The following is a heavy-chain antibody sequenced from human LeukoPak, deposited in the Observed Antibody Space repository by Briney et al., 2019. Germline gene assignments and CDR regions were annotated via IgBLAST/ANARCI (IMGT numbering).Heavy chain of an antibody. CDR2: ISSNGGST. Sequence: GSLRLSCAASGFTFSSYAMHWVRQAPGKGLEYVSAISSNGGSTYYANSVKGRFTISRDNSKNTLYLQMGSLRAEDMAVYYCARSMTTVTTGGESAFDIWGQGTMVTVSS. J-gene: IGHJ3*02. V-gene: IGHV3-64*01. CDR3: ARSMTTVTTGGESAFDI. CDR1: GFTFSSYA. D-gene: IGHD4-17*01.